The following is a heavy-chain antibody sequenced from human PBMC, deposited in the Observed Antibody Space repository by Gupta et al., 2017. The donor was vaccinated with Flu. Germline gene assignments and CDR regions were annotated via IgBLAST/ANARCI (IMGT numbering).Heavy chain of an antibody. Sequence: FSSYAMSWVRQAPGKGLEWVSAISGSGGRTYYADAVKGRFTISRDNSKNTLYLQMKRLRAEDTAVYYCAKDTQWEPSAFDYWGQGTLVTVSS. CDR2: ISGSGGRT. CDR3: AKDTQWEPSAFDY. CDR1: FSSYA. V-gene: IGHV3-23*01. D-gene: IGHD1-26*01. J-gene: IGHJ4*02.